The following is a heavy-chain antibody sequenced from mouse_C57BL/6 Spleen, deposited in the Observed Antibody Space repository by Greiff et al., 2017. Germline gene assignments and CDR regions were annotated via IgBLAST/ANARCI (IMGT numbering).Heavy chain of an antibody. Sequence: VQLQQSGAELVRPGASVTLSCKASGYTFTDYEMHWVKQTPVHGLEWIGAIDPETGGTAYNQKFKGKAILTADKSSSTAYMELRSLTSEDSAVYYCTRFLGVVDYAMDYWGQGTSGTVSS. D-gene: IGHD1-1*01. V-gene: IGHV1-15*01. CDR1: GYTFTDYE. CDR2: IDPETGGT. CDR3: TRFLGVVDYAMDY. J-gene: IGHJ4*01.